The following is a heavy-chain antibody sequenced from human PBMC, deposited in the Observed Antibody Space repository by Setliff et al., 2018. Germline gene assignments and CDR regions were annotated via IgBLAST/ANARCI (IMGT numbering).Heavy chain of an antibody. CDR1: GASISSDY. J-gene: IGHJ4*02. D-gene: IGHD2-15*01. Sequence: SETLSLTCTVSGASISSDYWNWIRQPPGKGLEWLGYLFYSGSTNYDPSLKSRVTMSVDRSRNQFSLTLSSVSAADMAVYYCARGLNTESWTPLYWSPGTLVTVSS. V-gene: IGHV4-59*08. CDR2: LFYSGST. CDR3: ARGLNTESWTPLY.